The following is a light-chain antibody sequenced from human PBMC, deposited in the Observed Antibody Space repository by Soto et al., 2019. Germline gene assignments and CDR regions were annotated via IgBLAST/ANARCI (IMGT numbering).Light chain of an antibody. CDR2: GAS. V-gene: IGKV3-20*01. CDR1: QSVSGSY. CDR3: QQYGSSPRT. J-gene: IGKJ1*01. Sequence: EIVLTQSPGTVSLSPGERATLSCRASQSVSGSYLGWYQQKPGQAPRLLIYGASSRATGIPDRXSGSGSGXXXXXXXXXXEPEDFAVYYCQQYGSSPRTFGQGTKVEIK.